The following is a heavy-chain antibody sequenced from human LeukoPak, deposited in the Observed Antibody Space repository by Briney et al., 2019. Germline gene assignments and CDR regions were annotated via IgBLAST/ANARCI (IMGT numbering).Heavy chain of an antibody. CDR2: IRKKADSYTT. Sequence: GGSLRLSCAASGFTFSDHYMDWVRQAPGKGLEWVGRIRKKADSYTTEYAASVKGRFTISRDNAKNSLYLQMNRLRAEDTAVYYCARVVAVAGLYFDYWGQGTLVTVST. J-gene: IGHJ4*02. CDR1: GFTFSDHY. V-gene: IGHV3-72*01. D-gene: IGHD6-19*01. CDR3: ARVVAVAGLYFDY.